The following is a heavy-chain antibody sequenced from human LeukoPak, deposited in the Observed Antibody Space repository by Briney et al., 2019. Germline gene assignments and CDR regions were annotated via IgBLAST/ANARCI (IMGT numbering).Heavy chain of an antibody. D-gene: IGHD5-12*01. Sequence: GGSLRLSCAASGFTFSNYGMHWVRQAPGEGLEWVAVISYDGSNKYYADSVKGRFTISRDNSKNTMYLQMNRLTAEDTAVYYCARDLFPGYSIGYHYGYWGQGTRVTVSS. J-gene: IGHJ4*02. CDR1: GFTFSNYG. CDR3: ARDLFPGYSIGYHYGY. V-gene: IGHV3-30*03. CDR2: ISYDGSNK.